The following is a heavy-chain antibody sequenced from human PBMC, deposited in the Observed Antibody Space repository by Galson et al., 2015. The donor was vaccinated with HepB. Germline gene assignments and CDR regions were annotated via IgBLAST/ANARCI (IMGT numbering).Heavy chain of an antibody. CDR3: ARDGEGSSSWYPYFYYGMDV. J-gene: IGHJ6*02. CDR1: GGSISSYY. D-gene: IGHD6-13*01. V-gene: IGHV4-59*01. Sequence: ETMSLTCTVPGGSISSYYWSWIRQPPGKGLEWIGYIYYSGSTNYNPSLKSRVTISVDTSKNLFSLKLSSVTAADTAVYYCARDGEGSSSWYPYFYYGMDVWGQGTTVTVSS. CDR2: IYYSGST.